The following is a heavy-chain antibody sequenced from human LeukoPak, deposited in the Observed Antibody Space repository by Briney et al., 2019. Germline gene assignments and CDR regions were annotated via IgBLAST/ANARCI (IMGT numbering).Heavy chain of an antibody. J-gene: IGHJ5*02. CDR3: ARDRGHYSSSWYTWFDP. CDR2: LYYTGDT. V-gene: IGHV4-39*07. Sequence: SSETLSLTCTVSGGSISSRTYFWGWIRQPPGGTLEWIGSLYYTGDTYYNPSLSSRVAMSIDTSNNQFSLKLSSLPAADTAVYYCARDRGHYSSSWYTWFDPWGQGILVTVSS. CDR1: GGSISSRTYF. D-gene: IGHD6-13*01.